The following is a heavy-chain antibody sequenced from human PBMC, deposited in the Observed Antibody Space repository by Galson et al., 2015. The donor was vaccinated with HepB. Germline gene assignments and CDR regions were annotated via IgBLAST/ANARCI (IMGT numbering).Heavy chain of an antibody. V-gene: IGHV1-3*01. CDR3: ARGGYYYDSSGLDYYYGMDV. Sequence: SVKVSCKASGYTFTSYAMHWVRQAPGQRLEWMGWINAGNGNTKYSQKFQGRVTITRDTSASTAYMELSSLRSEDTAVYYCARGGYYYDSSGLDYYYGMDVWGQGTTVTVSS. CDR1: GYTFTSYA. J-gene: IGHJ6*02. D-gene: IGHD3-22*01. CDR2: INAGNGNT.